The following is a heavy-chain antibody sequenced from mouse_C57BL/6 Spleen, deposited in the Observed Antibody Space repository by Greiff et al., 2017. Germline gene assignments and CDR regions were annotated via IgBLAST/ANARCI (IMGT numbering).Heavy chain of an antibody. J-gene: IGHJ2*01. V-gene: IGHV7-3*01. CDR1: EFTFTDYY. CDR3: ARAGSSHYFDY. D-gene: IGHD1-1*01. CDR2: IRNKANGYTT. Sequence: EVQRVESGGGLVQPGGSLSLSCAASEFTFTDYYMSWVRQPPGKALEWLGFIRNKANGYTTEYSASVKGRFTISRDNSQSILYLQMNALRAEDSATYYCARAGSSHYFDYWGQGTTLTVSS.